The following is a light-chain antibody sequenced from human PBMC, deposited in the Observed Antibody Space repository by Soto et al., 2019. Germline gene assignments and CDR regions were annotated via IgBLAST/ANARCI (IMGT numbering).Light chain of an antibody. CDR2: DVS. J-gene: IGLJ2*01. CDR1: SSDVGGYNY. CDR3: SSYTSSSTRVV. V-gene: IGLV2-14*01. Sequence: QSALTQPASVSGSPGQSITISCTGTSSDVGGYNYVSWYQQHPGKATKLMIYDVSNRPSGVSNRFSGSKSGNTASLTISGHQAEDEADYYCSSYTSSSTRVVFGGGTKLTVL.